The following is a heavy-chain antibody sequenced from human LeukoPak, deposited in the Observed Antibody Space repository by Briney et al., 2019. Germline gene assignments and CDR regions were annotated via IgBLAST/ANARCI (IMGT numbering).Heavy chain of an antibody. J-gene: IGHJ4*02. CDR1: GLTFSSNS. Sequence: GGSLRLSCAASGLTFSSNSMTWVRQTPGKGLEWVSGISGSGDSTFYADSVKGRFTISRDNSRNTLYLQMSSLRPEDTAVYYCTKWSGFGDDWGQGTRVSVSS. D-gene: IGHD3-10*01. V-gene: IGHV3-23*01. CDR2: ISGSGDST. CDR3: TKWSGFGDD.